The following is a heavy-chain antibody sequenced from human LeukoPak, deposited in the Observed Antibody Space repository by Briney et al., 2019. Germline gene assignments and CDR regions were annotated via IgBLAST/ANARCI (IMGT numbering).Heavy chain of an antibody. Sequence: ASVKVSCKASGGTFSSYAISWVRQAPGQGLEWMGGIIPIFGTANYAQKFQGRVTITTDESTSTAYMELSSLRSEDTAVYYCARDHCLERLLCPLHNWFDPWGQGTLVTVSS. CDR3: ARDHCLERLLCPLHNWFDP. CDR2: IIPIFGTA. D-gene: IGHD3-3*01. J-gene: IGHJ5*02. CDR1: GGTFSSYA. V-gene: IGHV1-69*05.